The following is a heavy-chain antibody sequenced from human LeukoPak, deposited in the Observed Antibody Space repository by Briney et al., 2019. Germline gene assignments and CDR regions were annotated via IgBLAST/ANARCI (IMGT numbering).Heavy chain of an antibody. D-gene: IGHD2-2*01. J-gene: IGHJ4*01. Sequence: GYMRLSCAASAYTFSSDGMHWDRQAPGKGLEWVAVISYDGSNKYYADSVKGRFTISRDNSKNTLYLQMNSLRAEDTAVYYCAKASDIVVVPAATGSDYWGEGTLATVSS. CDR1: AYTFSSDG. CDR2: ISYDGSNK. V-gene: IGHV3-30*18. CDR3: AKASDIVVVPAATGSDY.